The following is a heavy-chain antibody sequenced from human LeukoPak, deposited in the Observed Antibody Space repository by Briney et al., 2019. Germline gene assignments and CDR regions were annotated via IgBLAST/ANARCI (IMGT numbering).Heavy chain of an antibody. CDR3: ARVGYYGSGSYSFGYFDY. D-gene: IGHD3-10*01. CDR1: GGSISSYY. V-gene: IGHV4-4*07. Sequence: KTSETLSLTCTVSGGSISSYYWSWIRQPAGKGLEWIGRIYTSGGTNYNPSLKSRVTMSVDTSKNQFSLKLSSVTAADTAVYYCARVGYYGSGSYSFGYFDYWGQGTLVTVSS. J-gene: IGHJ4*02. CDR2: IYTSGGT.